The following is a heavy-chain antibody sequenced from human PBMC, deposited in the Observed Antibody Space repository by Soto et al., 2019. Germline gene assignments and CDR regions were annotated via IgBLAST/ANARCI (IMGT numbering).Heavy chain of an antibody. CDR1: GYTFTSYG. CDR2: ISTYNDKR. CDR3: ARGPYYYDSSGYLDFDY. Sequence: ASVKVSCKASGYTFTSYGISWVRQAPGQGLEWMGWISTYNDKRAYAQKLQGRVTMTTDTSTSTAYMELRSLRSDDTAVYYCARGPYYYDSSGYLDFDYWGQGTLVTAPQ. J-gene: IGHJ4*02. D-gene: IGHD3-22*01. V-gene: IGHV1-18*01.